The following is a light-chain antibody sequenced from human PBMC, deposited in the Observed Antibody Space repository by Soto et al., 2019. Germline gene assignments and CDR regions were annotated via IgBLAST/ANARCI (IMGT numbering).Light chain of an antibody. CDR2: GAS. CDR3: QQYGSSPLT. V-gene: IGKV3-20*01. J-gene: IGKJ4*01. CDR1: QSVSSSY. Sequence: EIVMTQSPATLSLSPGERATLSCRASQSVSSSYLAWYQQKLGQAPRLLMYGASSRATGIPDRFSGSGSGTDFTLTISRLEPEDFAVYYCQQYGSSPLTFGGGTRWIS.